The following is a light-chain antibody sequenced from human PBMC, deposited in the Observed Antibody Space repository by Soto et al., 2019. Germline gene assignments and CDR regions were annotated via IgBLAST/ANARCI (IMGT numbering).Light chain of an antibody. CDR2: QAS. CDR3: QQYNAYPQA. Sequence: DIQMTHSPSTLSAAVGDRVTITCRASESGSRWLAWYQQKPGRTPKLLIYQASTLETGVPSRFSGSGSGTEFTLTISSLQPDDFTTYNCQQYNAYPQAFGQGTKVEIK. J-gene: IGKJ1*01. CDR1: ESGSRW. V-gene: IGKV1-5*03.